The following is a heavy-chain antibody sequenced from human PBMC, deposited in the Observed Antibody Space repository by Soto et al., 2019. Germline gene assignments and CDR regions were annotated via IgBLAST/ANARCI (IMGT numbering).Heavy chain of an antibody. Sequence: GASVKGSCKASGYSNRFYVINWVRQAPGQGLEWMGWINPSDGNRNFAQKFEDRVTMTTATSTNTVFLELRSLKSDDTAIYYCARDRLRGYDSSGFYSWGQGTMVTVSS. D-gene: IGHD3-22*01. J-gene: IGHJ4*02. CDR1: GYSNRFYV. CDR3: ARDRLRGYDSSGFYS. CDR2: INPSDGNR. V-gene: IGHV1-18*01.